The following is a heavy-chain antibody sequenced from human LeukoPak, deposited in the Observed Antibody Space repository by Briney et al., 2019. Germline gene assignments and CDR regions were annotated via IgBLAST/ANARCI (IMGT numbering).Heavy chain of an antibody. CDR1: GGTFSSYA. Sequence: SVKVSCKAPGGTFSSYAISWVRQAPGQGLEWMGGIIPIFGTANYAQKFQGRVTITADESTSTAYMELSSPKSEDTAVYYCARDHIRITFGGVAYYFDYWGQGTLVTVSS. CDR3: ARDHIRITFGGVAYYFDY. V-gene: IGHV1-69*01. CDR2: IIPIFGTA. D-gene: IGHD3-16*01. J-gene: IGHJ4*02.